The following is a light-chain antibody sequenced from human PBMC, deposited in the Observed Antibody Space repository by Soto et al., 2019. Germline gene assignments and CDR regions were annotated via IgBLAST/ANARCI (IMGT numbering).Light chain of an antibody. Sequence: EIVLTQSPATLSLSPGDIATLSFSASQSVSSYLAWYQQKPGQAPRLLIYDASNRATGIPARFSGSGSGTDFTLTISSLEPEDFAVYYCQQRSNWPRSITFGQGTRLEIK. V-gene: IGKV3-11*01. J-gene: IGKJ5*01. CDR1: QSVSSY. CDR3: QQRSNWPRSIT. CDR2: DAS.